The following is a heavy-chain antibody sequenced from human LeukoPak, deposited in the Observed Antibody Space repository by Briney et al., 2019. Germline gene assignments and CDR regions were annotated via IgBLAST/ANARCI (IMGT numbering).Heavy chain of an antibody. CDR2: ISSSSSYI. J-gene: IGHJ6*03. CDR1: GFTFSSYS. V-gene: IGHV3-21*01. CDR3: ARENRNSSSPLRTKMGYYYYYYMDV. D-gene: IGHD6-6*01. Sequence: GGSLRLSCAASGFTFSSYSMNWVRQAPGKGLEWVSSISSSSSYIYYADSVKGRFTISRDNAKNSLYLQMNSLRAEDTAVYYCARENRNSSSPLRTKMGYYYYYYMDVWGKGTTVTVSS.